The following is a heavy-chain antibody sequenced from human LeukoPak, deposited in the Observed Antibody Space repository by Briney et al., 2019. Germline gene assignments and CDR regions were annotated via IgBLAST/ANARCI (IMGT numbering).Heavy chain of an antibody. J-gene: IGHJ6*02. D-gene: IGHD6-13*01. CDR3: ATSRYSSSWYIPYGMDV. CDR1: GGSISSYY. CDR2: IYYSGST. V-gene: IGHV4-59*01. Sequence: SATLFLTCTASGGSISSYYWSWIRQPPGKGLEWIGYIYYSGSTNYNPSLKSRVTISVDTSKNQFSLKLSSVTAADTAVYYCATSRYSSSWYIPYGMDVWGQGTTVTVSS.